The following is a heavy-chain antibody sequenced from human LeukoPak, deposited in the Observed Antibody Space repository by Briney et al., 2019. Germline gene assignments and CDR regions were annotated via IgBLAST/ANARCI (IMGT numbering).Heavy chain of an antibody. CDR3: AKRHYDFWSGYQNQMYYFDY. CDR1: GFTFSSYE. Sequence: GGSLRLSCAASGFTFSSYEMNWVRQAPGKGLEWVSAISGSGGSTYYADSVKGRFTISRDNSKNTLYLQMNSLRAEDTAVYYCAKRHYDFWSGYQNQMYYFDYWGQGTLVTVSS. CDR2: ISGSGGST. D-gene: IGHD3-3*01. V-gene: IGHV3-23*01. J-gene: IGHJ4*02.